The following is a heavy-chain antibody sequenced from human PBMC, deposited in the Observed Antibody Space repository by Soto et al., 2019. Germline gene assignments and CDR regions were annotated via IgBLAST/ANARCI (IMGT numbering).Heavy chain of an antibody. CDR3: PRGRPNCSYYSPDV. Sequence: SETLSLTCTVSGGSIKSDYYWTWVRQPPGGGLEWMGYKYYSGATDSDPSLKRRVSFSVDMSKNQFSLNLTSVTVADTAVYYCPRGRPNCSYYSPDVCCQAIPVT. J-gene: IGHJ6*02. V-gene: IGHV4-30-4*01. CDR1: GGSIKSDYY. CDR2: KYYSGAT.